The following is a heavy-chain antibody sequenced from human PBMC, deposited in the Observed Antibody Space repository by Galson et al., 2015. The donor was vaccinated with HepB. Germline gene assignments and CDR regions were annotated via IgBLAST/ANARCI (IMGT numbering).Heavy chain of an antibody. CDR3: AKSGIAGYYYYYMDV. Sequence: SLRLSCAASGFTFSSYAMSWVRQAPGKGLEWVSAISGSGGSTYYADSVKGRFTISRDNSKNTLYLQMNSLRAEDTAVYYCAKSGIAGYYYYYMDVWGKGTTVTVSS. CDR2: ISGSGGST. V-gene: IGHV3-23*01. CDR1: GFTFSSYA. D-gene: IGHD1-26*01. J-gene: IGHJ6*03.